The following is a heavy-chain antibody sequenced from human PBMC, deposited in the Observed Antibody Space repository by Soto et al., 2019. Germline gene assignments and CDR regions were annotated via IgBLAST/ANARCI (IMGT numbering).Heavy chain of an antibody. Sequence: QVQLVLSGAEVKKPGSSVKVSCKASGGTFSSYTISWVRQAPGQGLEWMGRIIPILGIANYAQKFQGRVTITADKSTSTAYMELSSLRSEDTAVYYCAREDSGYDFGEDYWGQGTLVTVSS. V-gene: IGHV1-69*08. CDR1: GGTFSSYT. CDR3: AREDSGYDFGEDY. D-gene: IGHD5-12*01. CDR2: IIPILGIA. J-gene: IGHJ4*02.